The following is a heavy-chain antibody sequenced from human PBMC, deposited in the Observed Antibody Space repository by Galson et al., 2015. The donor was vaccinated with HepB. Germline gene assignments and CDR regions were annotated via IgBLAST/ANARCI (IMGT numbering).Heavy chain of an antibody. Sequence: SLRLSCAASGFTFSSFWMHWVRQAPGQGLMWIARISGDGSLIAYADSMRGRLTISRDNAKNTVYLQMNNLRAEDTALYYCARDNPDYWGQGTLVTVSS. V-gene: IGHV3-74*01. J-gene: IGHJ4*02. CDR2: ISGDGSLI. CDR3: ARDNPDY. D-gene: IGHD1-14*01. CDR1: GFTFSSFW.